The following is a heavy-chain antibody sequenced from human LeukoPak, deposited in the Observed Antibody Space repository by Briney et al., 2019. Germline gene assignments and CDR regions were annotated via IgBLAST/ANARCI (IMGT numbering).Heavy chain of an antibody. Sequence: GGSLRLSCAASGFTFSSYEMNWVRQAPGKGLEWVSYISSSGSTIYYADSVKGRFTISRDNSKNYLYLQMNSLRAEDTALYYCAKDGAAAGRRIDYWGQGTLVTVSS. V-gene: IGHV3-48*03. CDR1: GFTFSSYE. CDR2: ISSSGSTI. CDR3: AKDGAAAGRRIDY. D-gene: IGHD6-13*01. J-gene: IGHJ4*02.